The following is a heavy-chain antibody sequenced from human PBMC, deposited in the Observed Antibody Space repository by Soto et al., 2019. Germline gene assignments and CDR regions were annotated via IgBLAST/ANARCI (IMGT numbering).Heavy chain of an antibody. J-gene: IGHJ3*02. V-gene: IGHV1-3*01. D-gene: IGHD2-21*01. CDR2: INPDNGDT. CDR1: GYTFTSYG. Sequence: QVQFVQSGAEVKEPGASVKVSCKASGYTFTSYGLHWVRQAPGQSLEWMGWINPDNGDTKHSQKLQGRVTIPRDTSASTAYMELRSRRYEDTAVYYCARDDGDRAFDIWGQGTTVTVSS. CDR3: ARDDGDRAFDI.